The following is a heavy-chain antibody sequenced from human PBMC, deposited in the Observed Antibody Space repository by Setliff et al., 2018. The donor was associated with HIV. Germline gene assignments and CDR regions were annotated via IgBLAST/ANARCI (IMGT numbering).Heavy chain of an antibody. J-gene: IGHJ6*02. D-gene: IGHD6-19*01. CDR3: ARDDSSGWHFYYYYGMDV. Sequence: SETLSLTCTVSGYSISSGYYWGWIRQPPGKGLGWIGSIYHGGSTYYNPSLKSRVTISVDASKNQFSLKLSSVTAADTAVYYCARDDSSGWHFYYYYGMDVWGQGTTVTVSS. CDR2: IYHGGST. V-gene: IGHV4-38-2*02. CDR1: GYSISSGYY.